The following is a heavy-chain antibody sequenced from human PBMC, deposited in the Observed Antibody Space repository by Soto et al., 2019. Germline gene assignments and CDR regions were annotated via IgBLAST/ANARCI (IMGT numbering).Heavy chain of an antibody. CDR1: GNSFTTYS. D-gene: IGHD3-22*01. CDR3: ARLNHYDSSGYYDY. V-gene: IGHV1-46*01. J-gene: IGHJ4*02. CDR2: INPSGGRT. Sequence: ASVKVSCKASGNSFTTYSMHWVRQAPGQGLEWMGIINPSGGRTTYAQKFQGRVTMTRDTSTSTFHMELSSLTSEDTAVYYCARLNHYDSSGYYDYWGQGTLVTVYS.